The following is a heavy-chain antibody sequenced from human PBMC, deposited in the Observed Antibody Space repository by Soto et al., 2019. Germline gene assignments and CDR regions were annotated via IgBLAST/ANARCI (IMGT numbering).Heavy chain of an antibody. CDR3: ARDRYGSGSYLDY. CDR1: GYTFTSYA. D-gene: IGHD3-10*01. Sequence: QVQLVQSGAEVKKPGASVKVSCKASGYTFTSYAMHWVRQAPGQRLEWMGWINAGNGNTKYSQKFQGRVTITRDTSASTANMELSSLRSEDTAVYYCARDRYGSGSYLDYWGQGTLVTVSS. CDR2: INAGNGNT. J-gene: IGHJ4*02. V-gene: IGHV1-3*01.